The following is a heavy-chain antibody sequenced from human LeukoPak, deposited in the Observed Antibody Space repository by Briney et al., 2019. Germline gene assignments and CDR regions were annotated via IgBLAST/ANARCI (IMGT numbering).Heavy chain of an antibody. J-gene: IGHJ4*02. V-gene: IGHV3-30-3*01. Sequence: GRSLRLSCAASGFTFSSYAMHWVRQAPGKGLEWVAVISYDGSNKYYADSVKGRFTISRDNAKNSLYLQMNSLRAEDTAVYYCARAEPYYDILTGFDFDYWGQGTLVTVSS. CDR2: ISYDGSNK. D-gene: IGHD3-9*01. CDR1: GFTFSSYA. CDR3: ARAEPYYDILTGFDFDY.